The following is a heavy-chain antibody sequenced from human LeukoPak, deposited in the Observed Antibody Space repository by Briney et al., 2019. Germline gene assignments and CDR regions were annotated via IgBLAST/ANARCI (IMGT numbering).Heavy chain of an antibody. CDR3: AKAGYGSGSYLRYYYSGMDV. D-gene: IGHD3-10*01. CDR1: GLSLNTAGVG. CDR2: IYWDDDK. V-gene: IGHV2-5*02. Sequence: SGPTLVKPTQTLTLTCTLSGLSLNTAGVGVGWIRQPPGKALEWLALIYWDDDKRYNPSLKTRLTITKDTSKNQVVLTVTNMDPVDTATYYCAKAGYGSGSYLRYYYSGMDVWGQGTTVTVSS. J-gene: IGHJ6*02.